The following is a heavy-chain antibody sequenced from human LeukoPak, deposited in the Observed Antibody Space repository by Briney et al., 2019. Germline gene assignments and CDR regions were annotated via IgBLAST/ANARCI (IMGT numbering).Heavy chain of an antibody. V-gene: IGHV3-48*01. D-gene: IGHD5-24*01. J-gene: IGHJ6*03. CDR1: GFTFSSYS. CDR2: ISSSSSTI. Sequence: QTGGSLRLSCAASGFTFSSYSMNWVRQAPGKGLEWVSYISSSSSTIYYADSVKGRFTISRDNAKNSLYLQMNSLRAEDTAVYYCARDAQEMAGYNYRYMDVWGKGTTVTVSS. CDR3: ARDAQEMAGYNYRYMDV.